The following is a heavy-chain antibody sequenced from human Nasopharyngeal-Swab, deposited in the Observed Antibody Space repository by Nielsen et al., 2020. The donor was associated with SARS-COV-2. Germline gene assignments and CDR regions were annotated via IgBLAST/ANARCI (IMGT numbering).Heavy chain of an antibody. D-gene: IGHD3-16*01. CDR1: GYTFTGYY. CDR3: ARNDEVVRFGVDY. J-gene: IGHJ4*02. V-gene: IGHV1-2*06. CDR2: INPNSGGT. Sequence: ASVKVSCKASGYTFTGYYMHWVRQAPGQGLEWMGRINPNSGGTNYAQKFQGRVTMIRDTSITTAYMELSRLRSDDTAVYYCARNDEVVRFGVDYWGQGTLVTVSS.